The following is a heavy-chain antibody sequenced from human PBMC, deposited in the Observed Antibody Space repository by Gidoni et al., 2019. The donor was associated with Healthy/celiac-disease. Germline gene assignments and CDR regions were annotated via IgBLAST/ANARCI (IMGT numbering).Heavy chain of an antibody. CDR1: GYSFTSYW. Sequence: EVQLVQSGAEVKKPGESLRLSCKGSGYSFTSYWISWVRQMPGKGLEWMGRIDPSDSYTNYSPSFQGHVTISADKSISTAYLQWSSLKASDTAMYYCARQNSSPHAPAYWGQGTLVTVSS. D-gene: IGHD6-6*01. CDR3: ARQNSSPHAPAY. V-gene: IGHV5-10-1*03. CDR2: IDPSDSYT. J-gene: IGHJ4*02.